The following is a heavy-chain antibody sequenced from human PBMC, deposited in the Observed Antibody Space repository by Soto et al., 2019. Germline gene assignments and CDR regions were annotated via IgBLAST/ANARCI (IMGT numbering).Heavy chain of an antibody. J-gene: IGHJ4*02. CDR3: AKDWGDYGNFDY. CDR2: ISYDGSNK. Sequence: QVQLVESGGGVVQPGRSLRLSCAASGFTFSNYGMHWVRQAPGKGLEWVAAISYDGSNKYYADSVKGRFTISRDNSKNTLYLPMNSLRAEDTAVYYCAKDWGDYGNFDYWGQGTLVTVSS. V-gene: IGHV3-30*18. D-gene: IGHD4-17*01. CDR1: GFTFSNYG.